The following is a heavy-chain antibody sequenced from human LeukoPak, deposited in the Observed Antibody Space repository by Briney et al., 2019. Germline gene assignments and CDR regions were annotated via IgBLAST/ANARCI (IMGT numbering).Heavy chain of an antibody. D-gene: IGHD2-2*01. CDR3: ARDSDIVVVPAAIPGAYDALDI. Sequence: SVKVSCKASGGTFSSYAISWVRQAPGQGLEWMGGIIPIFGTANYAQKFQGRVTITADESTSTAYMELSSLRSEDTAVYYCARDSDIVVVPAAIPGAYDALDIWGQGTMVTVSS. CDR2: IIPIFGTA. V-gene: IGHV1-69*01. J-gene: IGHJ3*02. CDR1: GGTFSSYA.